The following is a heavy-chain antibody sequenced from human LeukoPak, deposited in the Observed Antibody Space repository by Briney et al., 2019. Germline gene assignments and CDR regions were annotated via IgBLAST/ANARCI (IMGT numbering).Heavy chain of an antibody. V-gene: IGHV3-15*01. CDR1: GFTFSNAW. CDR2: IKSKTDGGTT. CDR3: TTQERVVVMTIDY. D-gene: IGHD3-22*01. Sequence: GGSLRLSCAASGFTFSNAWMSWVRQAPGKGLEWVGRIKSKTDGGTTDCAAPVKGRFTISRDDSKNTLYLQMNSLKTEDTAVYYCTTQERVVVMTIDYWGQGTLVTVSS. J-gene: IGHJ4*02.